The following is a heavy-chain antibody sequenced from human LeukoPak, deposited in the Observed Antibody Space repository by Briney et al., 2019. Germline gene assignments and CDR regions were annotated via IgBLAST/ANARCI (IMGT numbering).Heavy chain of an antibody. J-gene: IGHJ5*02. CDR3: ARQGTYCSSTSCSVWFDP. Sequence: GESLKISCQGSGYSFTSYWIGWVRQMPGKGLEWMGIIYPGDSDTRYSPSFQGQVTISADKSISTAYLRWSSLKASDTAMYYCARQGTYCSSTSCSVWFDPWGQGTLVTVSS. V-gene: IGHV5-51*01. D-gene: IGHD2-2*01. CDR2: IYPGDSDT. CDR1: GYSFTSYW.